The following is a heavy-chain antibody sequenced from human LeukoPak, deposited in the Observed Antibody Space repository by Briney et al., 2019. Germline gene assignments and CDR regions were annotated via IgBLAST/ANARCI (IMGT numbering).Heavy chain of an antibody. CDR2: IYDSGST. CDR3: ARGRLTREMLTLGY. Sequence: SGTLSVTCTDSGDSLSGYFWTWFRQPPGKGLEWIGYIYDSGSTNNNPSLKSRVTISIDTSKKQFSLKLRSVTAADTAVYYCARGRLTREMLTLGYWGQGALVTVTS. D-gene: IGHD2-8*01. CDR1: GDSLSGYF. J-gene: IGHJ4*02. V-gene: IGHV4-59*01.